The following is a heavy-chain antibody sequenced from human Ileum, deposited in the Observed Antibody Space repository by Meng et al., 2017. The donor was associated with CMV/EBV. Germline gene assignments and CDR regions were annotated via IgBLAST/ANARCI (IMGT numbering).Heavy chain of an antibody. CDR1: GGSIRSSNW. CDR2: IYHSGRT. V-gene: IGHV4-4*02. Sequence: VSGGSIRSSNWWSWVRQPPGKGLECVGEIYHSGRTNYNPSLKSRVPISVDKSKNQFSLKLSSVTAADTAVYYCARAIAAAANGPFDYWGQGTLVTVSS. J-gene: IGHJ4*02. D-gene: IGHD6-13*01. CDR3: ARAIAAAANGPFDY.